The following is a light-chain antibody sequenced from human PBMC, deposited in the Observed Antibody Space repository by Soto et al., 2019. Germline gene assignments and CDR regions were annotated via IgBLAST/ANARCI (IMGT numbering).Light chain of an antibody. J-gene: IGLJ1*01. CDR1: SSDVGGYGY. Sequence: QSALTQPRSVSGSPGQSVTISCTGTSSDVGGYGYVSWYQQHPGKAPKLMIYDADERPSGVPGRFSGSKSGNTASLTISGLQADDEAEYYCCSYAGSYTDVFGTGTKLTVL. CDR2: DAD. CDR3: CSYAGSYTDV. V-gene: IGLV2-11*01.